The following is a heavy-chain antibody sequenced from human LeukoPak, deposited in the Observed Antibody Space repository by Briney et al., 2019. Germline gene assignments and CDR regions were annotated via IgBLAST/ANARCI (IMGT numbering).Heavy chain of an antibody. CDR2: IWYDGSNK. D-gene: IGHD2-2*01. Sequence: GSLRLSCAASGFTFSSYGMHWVRQAPGKGLEWVAVIWYDGSNKYYADSVKGRFTISRDNSKNTLYVKMNSLRVEDTAVYCCARDRFCSTTSCYPGYFDYWGQGTLVTVSS. CDR3: ARDRFCSTTSCYPGYFDY. V-gene: IGHV3-33*01. CDR1: GFTFSSYG. J-gene: IGHJ4*02.